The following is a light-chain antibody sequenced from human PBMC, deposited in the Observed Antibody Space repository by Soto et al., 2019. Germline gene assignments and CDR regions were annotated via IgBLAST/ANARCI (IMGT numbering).Light chain of an antibody. CDR1: QSISSRH. Sequence: EIELTQSPGTLSLSPGERATLSCRTSQSISSRHLAWYQQRPGQAPRLLIYDSSKRATGIPERFSGSGSGTDFALTISRLEPEDFAVYYCQQYCISRTFGQGTKVDIK. CDR3: QQYCISRT. J-gene: IGKJ1*01. V-gene: IGKV3-20*01. CDR2: DSS.